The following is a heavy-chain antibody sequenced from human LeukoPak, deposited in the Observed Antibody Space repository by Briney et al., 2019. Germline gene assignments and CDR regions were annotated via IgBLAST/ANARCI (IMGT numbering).Heavy chain of an antibody. CDR1: GYTFTSYG. CDR3: GRLADKKLQRFLDY. V-gene: IGHV1-18*01. CDR2: ISAYNGDT. J-gene: IGHJ4*02. D-gene: IGHD2-15*01. Sequence: ASVKVSCKASGYTFTSYGISWVRQAPGQGLEWMGWISAYNGDTNYAQNVQGRLTMTTDTSTGTAYMELRSLRSDETAVYYCGRLADKKLQRFLDYWGQGTLVTVSS.